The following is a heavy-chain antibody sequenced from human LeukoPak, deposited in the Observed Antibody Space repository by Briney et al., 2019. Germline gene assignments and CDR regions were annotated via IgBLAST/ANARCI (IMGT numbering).Heavy chain of an antibody. CDR1: GGTFSSYA. D-gene: IGHD3-22*01. CDR2: IIPIFGTA. J-gene: IGHJ6*02. CDR3: AREMGYYDSSAHYYYAMDV. V-gene: IGHV1-69*13. Sequence: SVKVSCKASGGTFSSYAISWVRQAPGQGLEWMGGIIPIFGTANYAQKFQGRVTITADESTSTAYMELRSLRSDDTAVYYCAREMGYYDSSAHYYYAMDVWGQGTTVTVSS.